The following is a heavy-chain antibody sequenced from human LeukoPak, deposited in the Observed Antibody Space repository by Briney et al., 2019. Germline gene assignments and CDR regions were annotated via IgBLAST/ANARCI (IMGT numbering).Heavy chain of an antibody. J-gene: IGHJ4*02. Sequence: GGSLRLSCAASGFTFSSYGMHWVRQAPGKGLERVAVISYDGSNKYYADSVKGRFTISRDNSKNTLYLQMNSLRAEDTAVYYRAKGLYCSSTGCYDYWGQGTLVTVSS. V-gene: IGHV3-30*18. CDR3: AKGLYCSSTGCYDY. CDR2: ISYDGSNK. D-gene: IGHD2-2*01. CDR1: GFTFSSYG.